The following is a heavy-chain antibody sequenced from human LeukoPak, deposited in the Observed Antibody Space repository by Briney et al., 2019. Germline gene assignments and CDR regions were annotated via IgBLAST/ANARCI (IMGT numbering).Heavy chain of an antibody. J-gene: IGHJ6*03. CDR1: GYTFTSYY. Sequence: GASVKVSCKASGYTFTSYYMHWVRQAPGQGLEWMGWISAYNGNTNYAQKLQGRVTMTTDTSTSTAYMELRSLRSDDTAVYYCARAPYGDYSYYYYMDVWGKGTTVTVSS. CDR2: ISAYNGNT. CDR3: ARAPYGDYSYYYYMDV. V-gene: IGHV1-18*04. D-gene: IGHD4-17*01.